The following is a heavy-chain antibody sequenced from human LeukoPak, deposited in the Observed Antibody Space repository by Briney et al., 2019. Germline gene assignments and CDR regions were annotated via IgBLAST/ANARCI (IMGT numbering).Heavy chain of an antibody. V-gene: IGHV4-61*02. CDR3: ARDSFWSGQYRGYDY. D-gene: IGHD3-3*01. Sequence: PSQTLSLTCTVSGGSIHSSSYYWSWLRQPAGKGLEWIGRIFTSGSTNYNPSLKSRVTISVDTSKNQFSLKLNSVTAADTAVYYCARDSFWSGQYRGYDYWGQGSLVTVSS. CDR1: GGSIHSSSYY. J-gene: IGHJ4*02. CDR2: IFTSGST.